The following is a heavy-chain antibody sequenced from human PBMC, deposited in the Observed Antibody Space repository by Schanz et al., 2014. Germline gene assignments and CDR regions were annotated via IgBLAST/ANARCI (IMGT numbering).Heavy chain of an antibody. Sequence: PLVEFGGGLVQPGGSLRLTCLTSGFTFTDHAMSWVRQAPGKGLEWVSTISGLGEATFYSDSVKGRFTVSRDNSKNTLFLQMNSLRAEDTAVYFCARDGGRDGYNLAFDVWGQGTLVTVSS. CDR1: GFTFTDHA. D-gene: IGHD5-12*01. J-gene: IGHJ3*01. V-gene: IGHV3-23*04. CDR2: ISGLGEAT. CDR3: ARDGGRDGYNLAFDV.